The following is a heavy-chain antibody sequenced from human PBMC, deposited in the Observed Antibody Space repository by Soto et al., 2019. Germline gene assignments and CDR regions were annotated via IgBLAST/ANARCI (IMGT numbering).Heavy chain of an antibody. CDR3: ARGNTVVMYYFDY. CDR1: GGSISSYY. CDR2: IYYSGST. J-gene: IGHJ4*02. V-gene: IGHV4-59*01. D-gene: IGHD2-15*01. Sequence: SETLSLTCTVSGGSISSYYWSWIRQPPGKGLEWIGYIYYSGSTNYNPSLKSRVTISVDTSKNQFSLKLSSVTAADTAVYYCARGNTVVMYYFDYWSQGTLVTVSS.